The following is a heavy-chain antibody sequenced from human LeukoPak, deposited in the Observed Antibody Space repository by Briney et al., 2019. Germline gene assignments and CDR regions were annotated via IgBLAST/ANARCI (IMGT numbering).Heavy chain of an antibody. J-gene: IGHJ3*02. V-gene: IGHV3-30*04. CDR2: LSYDGRNK. CDR1: GFAFSRYA. D-gene: IGHD5-18*01. CDR3: ARRLYPGRFEDATMGGFDI. Sequence: PGGSLRLSCAASGFAFSRYAIHWVRQAPGRGLQWVAVLSYDGRNKYYADSVKGRFTISRDNSKNTLYLQMNSLRAEDTAVYYCARRLYPGRFEDATMGGFDIWGHGTVVTVSS.